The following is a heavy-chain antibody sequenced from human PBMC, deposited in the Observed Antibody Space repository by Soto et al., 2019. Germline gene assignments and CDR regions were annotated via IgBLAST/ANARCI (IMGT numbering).Heavy chain of an antibody. V-gene: IGHV3-66*01. CDR1: GLAASRNY. Sequence: PGGSLRLSCVVSGLAASRNYMNWIRQAPGKGLEWVSTIYSGGATHYADSVKDRFTISRDDSKDTLFLQMNSLRAEDTAVYYCAEISYDNSGYFSWGQGTLVTVSS. D-gene: IGHD3-22*01. CDR2: IYSGGAT. J-gene: IGHJ5*02. CDR3: AEISYDNSGYFS.